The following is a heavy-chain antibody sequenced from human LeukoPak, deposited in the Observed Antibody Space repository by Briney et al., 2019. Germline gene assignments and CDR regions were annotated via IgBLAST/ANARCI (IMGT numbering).Heavy chain of an antibody. CDR2: IKGDGSEK. Sequence: GGSLRLSCAASGFTFNIYWMSWVRQAPGKGLEWVANIKGDGSEKYYVDSVKGRFTISRDNAKNSLYLQMNSLRAEDTAVYYCARVSSWYTPSRFDPWGQGTLVTVSS. J-gene: IGHJ5*02. D-gene: IGHD6-13*01. V-gene: IGHV3-7*01. CDR3: ARVSSWYTPSRFDP. CDR1: GFTFNIYW.